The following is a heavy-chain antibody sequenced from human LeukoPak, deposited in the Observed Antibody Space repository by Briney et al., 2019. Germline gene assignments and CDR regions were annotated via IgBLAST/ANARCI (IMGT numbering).Heavy chain of an antibody. V-gene: IGHV3-53*01. Sequence: GGSLRLSCVVSGFTVSSNYMSWVRQAPGKGLEWVSVIYNGGSTYYADSVKGRFTISRDNSKNTLYLQMNSLRAEDTAVYYCAKGVQLERLFDYWGQGTLVTVSS. J-gene: IGHJ4*02. CDR2: IYNGGST. CDR1: GFTVSSNY. D-gene: IGHD1-1*01. CDR3: AKGVQLERLFDY.